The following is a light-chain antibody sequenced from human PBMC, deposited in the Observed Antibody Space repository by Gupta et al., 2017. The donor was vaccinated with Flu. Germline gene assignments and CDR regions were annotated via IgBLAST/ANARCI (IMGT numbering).Light chain of an antibody. J-gene: IGKJ3*01. CDR2: WAS. CDR3: QQYYSTPFT. Sequence: DIVMTQSPASLPQSLGERATTNCKSSQSVLYTSNNKNYLAWYLQKPGQPPKLLIYWASTRESGVPDRFSGSGSGTDFTLTISSLQAEDVAVYYCQQYYSTPFTFGPGTKVDIK. CDR1: QSVLYTSNNKNY. V-gene: IGKV4-1*01.